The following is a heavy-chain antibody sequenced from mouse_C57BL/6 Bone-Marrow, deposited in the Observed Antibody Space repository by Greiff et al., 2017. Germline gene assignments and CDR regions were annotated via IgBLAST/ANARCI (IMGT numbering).Heavy chain of an antibody. D-gene: IGHD2-1*01. CDR2: IWSGGST. J-gene: IGHJ3*01. CDR1: GFSLTSSG. Sequence: QVQLQQSGPGLVQPSQSLSITCTVSGFSLTSSGVHWVRQSPGKGLEWLGVIWSGGSTDYNAAFISKLSISKDNSKSQVFFKMNSLQADDTAIYYCARIYYGNYGTYGGQGTLVTVSA. V-gene: IGHV2-2*01. CDR3: ARIYYGNYGTY.